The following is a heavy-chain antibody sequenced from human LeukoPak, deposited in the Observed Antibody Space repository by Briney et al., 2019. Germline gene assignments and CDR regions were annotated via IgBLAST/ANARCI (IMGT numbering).Heavy chain of an antibody. Sequence: GGSLRLSCAASGMTFSNHWMHWVRQAPGKGLVWVSLIKTDGRTTIYADSVKGRFTISRDNSKNTLYLQMNSLRAEDTAVYYCAKDGIDLLGDYWGQGTLVTASS. CDR3: AKDGIDLLGDY. D-gene: IGHD3-3*01. CDR1: GMTFSNHW. CDR2: IKTDGRTT. J-gene: IGHJ4*02. V-gene: IGHV3-74*01.